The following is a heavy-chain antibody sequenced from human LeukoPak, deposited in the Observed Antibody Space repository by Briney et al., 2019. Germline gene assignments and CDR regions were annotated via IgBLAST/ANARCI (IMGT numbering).Heavy chain of an antibody. CDR3: ARGGYYFYYAVDV. CDR2: IYYSGST. V-gene: IGHV4-31*03. Sequence: SQTLSLTCTVSGGSISSGGYYWPWLRQHPGKGLEWIGYIYYSGSTYYNPSLKSRVTISMDTSKNQFSLKLSSVTAADTAVYYCARGGYYFYYAVDVWGQGTTATVSS. D-gene: IGHD3-10*01. CDR1: GGSISSGGYY. J-gene: IGHJ6*02.